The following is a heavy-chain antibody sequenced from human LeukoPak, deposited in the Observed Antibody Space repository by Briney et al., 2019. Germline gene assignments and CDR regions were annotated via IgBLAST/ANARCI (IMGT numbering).Heavy chain of an antibody. CDR3: AKAGQAAHPFSGGRHGPPNYFDY. Sequence: GGTLRLSRATSGFSVSRYAMSWGRQAPGKGLEWVSAISGSGGSTYYADSVKGRFTISRDNSKNTLYLQMNSLRAEDTAVYYCAKAGQAAHPFSGGRHGPPNYFDYWGQGTLVTVSS. J-gene: IGHJ4*02. CDR2: ISGSGGST. V-gene: IGHV3-23*01. CDR1: GFSVSRYA. D-gene: IGHD6-6*01.